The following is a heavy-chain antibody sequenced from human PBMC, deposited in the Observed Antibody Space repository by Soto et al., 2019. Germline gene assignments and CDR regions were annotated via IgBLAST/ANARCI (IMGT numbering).Heavy chain of an antibody. CDR2: ISSSSSYI. D-gene: IGHD2-15*01. V-gene: IGHV3-21*01. CDR1: GFTFSSYS. CDR3: ARVLGGRGDYYYGMDV. Sequence: GGSLRLSCAASGFTFSSYSMNWVRQAPGKGLEWVSSISSSSSYIYYADSVKGRFTISRDNSKNSLYLQMNSLRAEDTAVYYCARVLGGRGDYYYGMDVWGQGTTVTVSS. J-gene: IGHJ6*02.